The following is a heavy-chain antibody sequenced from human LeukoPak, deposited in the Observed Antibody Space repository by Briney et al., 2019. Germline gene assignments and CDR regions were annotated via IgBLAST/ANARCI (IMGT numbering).Heavy chain of an antibody. D-gene: IGHD6-25*01. CDR2: VSSSGSTI. CDR3: ARGRKSGFDY. V-gene: IGHV3-48*03. Sequence: GGSLRLSCAASGFTFSSYEMNWVRQAPGKGLEWVSYVSSSGSTIYYADSVKGRFTISRDNAKNSLYLQMNSLRAEDTALYYCARGRKSGFDYWGQGTLVTVSS. J-gene: IGHJ4*02. CDR1: GFTFSSYE.